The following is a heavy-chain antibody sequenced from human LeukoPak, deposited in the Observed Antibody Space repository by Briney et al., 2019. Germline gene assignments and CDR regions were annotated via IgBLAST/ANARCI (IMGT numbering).Heavy chain of an antibody. CDR1: GFTFSIYN. V-gene: IGHV3-21*01. CDR2: ISSSSSYI. Sequence: PGGSLRLSCAASGFTFSIYNMNWVRQAPGKGLEWVSSISSSSSYIYYADSVKGRFTISRDNAKNSLYLQMNSLRAEDTAVYHCARLTTTVTTPFDYWGQGTLVTVSS. D-gene: IGHD4-17*01. CDR3: ARLTTTVTTPFDY. J-gene: IGHJ4*02.